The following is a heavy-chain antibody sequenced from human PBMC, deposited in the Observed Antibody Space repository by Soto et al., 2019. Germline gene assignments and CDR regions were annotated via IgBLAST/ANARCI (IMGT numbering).Heavy chain of an antibody. J-gene: IGHJ3*02. CDR2: IWYDGSNK. Sequence: QVQLVESGGGVVQPGRSLRLSCAASGFTFSSYGMHWVRQAPGKGLEWVAVIWYDGSNKYYADSVKGRFTISRDNSKNTLYLQMNRLRAEDTAVYYCARRWGYDAFDIWGQGTMVTVAS. CDR3: ARRWGYDAFDI. CDR1: GFTFSSYG. D-gene: IGHD3-16*01. V-gene: IGHV3-33*01.